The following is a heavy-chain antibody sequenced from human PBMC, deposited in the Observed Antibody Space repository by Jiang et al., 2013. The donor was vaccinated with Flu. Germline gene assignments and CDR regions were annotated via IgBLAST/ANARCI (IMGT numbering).Heavy chain of an antibody. V-gene: IGHV6-1*01. J-gene: IGHJ4*02. Sequence: SQTLSLTCAISGDSVSSYSAGWNWIRQSPSRGLEWLGRTYYKSKWCNDYAASVKTRITINSDTSKNQLSLELKFVTPEDSAMYYCARAFSRDYTIFDYWGQGALVPVSS. D-gene: IGHD4-11*01. CDR1: GDSVSSYSAG. CDR2: TYYKSKWCN. CDR3: ARAFSRDYTIFDY.